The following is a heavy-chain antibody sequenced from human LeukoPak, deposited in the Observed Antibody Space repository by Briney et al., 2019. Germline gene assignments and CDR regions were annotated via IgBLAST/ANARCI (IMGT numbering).Heavy chain of an antibody. CDR3: SRDGEHGYNDIDY. CDR1: GFTFSTYS. D-gene: IGHD5-24*01. J-gene: IGHJ4*02. Sequence: GGSLRLYCAASGFTFSTYSMHWVRQAPDKGLESVAVISQDGSNKYYAGSVKGRFTISRDNSENTLYLQVNSLRAEDTAVYYCSRDGEHGYNDIDYWGQGTLVTVSS. V-gene: IGHV3-30-3*01. CDR2: ISQDGSNK.